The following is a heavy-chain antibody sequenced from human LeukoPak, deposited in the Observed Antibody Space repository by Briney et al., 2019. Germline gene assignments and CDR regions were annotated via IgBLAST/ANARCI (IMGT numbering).Heavy chain of an antibody. Sequence: SETLPLTCTVSGGSISTYYWSWIRQPPGKGLEWIAYIDYRGSTTYNPSLRSRVTISVDTSRNQFSLKLSSVTAADTAVYYCARDKDGYNFDYWGQGTLVTVSS. CDR1: GGSISTYY. CDR2: IDYRGST. CDR3: ARDKDGYNFDY. J-gene: IGHJ4*02. V-gene: IGHV4-59*01. D-gene: IGHD5-24*01.